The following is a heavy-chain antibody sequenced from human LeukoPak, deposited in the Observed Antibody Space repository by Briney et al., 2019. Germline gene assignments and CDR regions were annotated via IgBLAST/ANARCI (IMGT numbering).Heavy chain of an antibody. CDR3: GVGELSAGGY. V-gene: IGHV3-30*04. CDR2: ISYDGSNK. CDR1: GFTFSSYA. D-gene: IGHD3-10*01. Sequence: PGRSLRLSCAASGFTFSSYAMHWVRQAPGKGLEWVAVISYDGSNKYYADSVKGRFTISRDNSKNTPYLQMNSLRAEDTAVYYCGVGELSAGGYWGQGTLVTVSS. J-gene: IGHJ4*02.